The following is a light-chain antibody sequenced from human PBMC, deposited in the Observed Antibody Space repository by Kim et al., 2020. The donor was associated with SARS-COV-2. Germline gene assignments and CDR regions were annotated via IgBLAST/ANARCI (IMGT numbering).Light chain of an antibody. CDR3: QQYGSSLYT. J-gene: IGKJ2*01. V-gene: IGKV3-20*01. CDR2: GAS. CDR1: QSVSSSY. Sequence: SPGERATLSCRASQSVSSSYLAWYQQKPGQAPRLLIYGASSRATGTPDRFGGSGSGTDFTLTISRLEPEDFAVYYCQQYGSSLYTFGQGTKLEI.